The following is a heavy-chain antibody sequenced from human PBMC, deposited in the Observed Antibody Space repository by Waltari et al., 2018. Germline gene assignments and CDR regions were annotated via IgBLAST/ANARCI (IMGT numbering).Heavy chain of an antibody. CDR1: GFTFSRHW. CDR3: ARIAARYYVDV. V-gene: IGHV3-74*01. D-gene: IGHD2-21*01. Sequence: EVQLVESGGDLVQPGGSLRLSCEVSGFTFSRHWLYWVRQAPGKGPVWVSRINSDGDSTRYADSVKGRGTVSRDNAKNTLSLQITNLRVEDTAIYYCARIAARYYVDVWGKGTTVIVSS. J-gene: IGHJ6*03. CDR2: INSDGDST.